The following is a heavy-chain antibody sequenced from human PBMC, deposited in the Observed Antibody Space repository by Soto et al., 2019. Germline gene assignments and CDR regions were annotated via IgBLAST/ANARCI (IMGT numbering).Heavy chain of an antibody. J-gene: IGHJ6*03. D-gene: IGHD2-2*02. V-gene: IGHV1-18*01. CDR2: ISAYNGNT. Sequence: QVQLVQSGAEVKKPGASVKVSCKASGYTFTSYGISWVRQAPRQGLEWMGWISAYNGNTNYAQKLQGRVTMTTDTSTSTAYMELRSLRSDDTAVYYCARGGLIVVVPAAIAYYYYMDVWGKGTTVTVSS. CDR3: ARGGLIVVVPAAIAYYYYMDV. CDR1: GYTFTSYG.